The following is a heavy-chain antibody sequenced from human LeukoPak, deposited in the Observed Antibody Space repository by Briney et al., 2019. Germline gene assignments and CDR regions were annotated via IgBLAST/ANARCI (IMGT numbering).Heavy chain of an antibody. CDR2: IWYNGRKK. V-gene: IGHV3-33*08. CDR3: AGGDYYYSSGYYFPDAFDI. D-gene: IGHD3-22*01. CDR1: GFTLSRYA. J-gene: IGHJ3*02. Sequence: PGGSLRVSCAASGFTLSRYAMNTVPHAPGKGPERVAVIWYNGRKKYHKDSVKGRFTISTANTKNTLYLQMNSLRAEDTAVYYCAGGDYYYSSGYYFPDAFDIWGQGTMVTVSS.